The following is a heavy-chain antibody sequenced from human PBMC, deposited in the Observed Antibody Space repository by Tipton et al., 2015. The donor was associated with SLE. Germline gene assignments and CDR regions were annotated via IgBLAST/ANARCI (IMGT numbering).Heavy chain of an antibody. J-gene: IGHJ4*02. CDR1: GDSLSSNNYY. V-gene: IGHV4-39*07. Sequence: TLSLTCSVSGDSLSSNNYYWGWIRQSPAQGLEWIGTIHYAGGTYYNPSLRSRLTISVDTSENHFSLNLNSVTAADTAVYHCARGYYESNGYYSFDYWGLGALVTVSS. CDR3: ARGYYESNGYYSFDY. D-gene: IGHD3-22*01. CDR2: IHYAGGT.